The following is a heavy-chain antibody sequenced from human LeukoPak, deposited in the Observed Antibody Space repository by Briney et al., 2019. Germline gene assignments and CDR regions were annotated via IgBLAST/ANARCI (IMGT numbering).Heavy chain of an antibody. Sequence: PSETLSLTCAVSGYPIRSGYFWGWIRQPPGKGLEWIASIDQGGSTYYNPSLKSRVTISVDTSKNQFSVKLTSVTAADTAVYYCARNTTDRFFDYWGQGTLVTVSS. CDR2: IDQGGST. CDR3: ARNTTDRFFDY. CDR1: GYPIRSGYF. D-gene: IGHD4-17*01. V-gene: IGHV4-38-2*01. J-gene: IGHJ4*02.